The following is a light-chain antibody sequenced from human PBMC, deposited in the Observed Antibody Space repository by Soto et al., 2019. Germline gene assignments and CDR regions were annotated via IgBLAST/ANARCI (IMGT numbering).Light chain of an antibody. CDR3: QHYNSYRT. Sequence: DIQMTQPPSTLSASVGGRATITWRASQGISSLLAWYQQKPGKAPXLLIYDXSSXESGVPSRFSGSGSGTEFALAISSLQPDDFATYYCQHYNSYRTFGQGTKVDIK. J-gene: IGKJ1*01. CDR2: DXS. V-gene: IGKV1-5*01. CDR1: QGISSL.